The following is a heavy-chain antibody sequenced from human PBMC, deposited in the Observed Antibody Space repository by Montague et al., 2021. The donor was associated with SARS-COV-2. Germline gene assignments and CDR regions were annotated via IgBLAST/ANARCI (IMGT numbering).Heavy chain of an antibody. CDR1: GGSISSSSYY. J-gene: IGHJ2*01. V-gene: IGHV4-39*01. CDR3: AGRVVVPAAIGHWYFDL. CDR2: IYYSGST. Sequence: ETLSLACTVSGGSISSSSYYWGWIRQPPGKGLEWIGSIYYSGSTYYNPSLKSRVTISVDTSKNQFSLKLSSVTAADTAVYYCAGRVVVPAAIGHWYFDLWGRGTLVTVSS. D-gene: IGHD2-2*02.